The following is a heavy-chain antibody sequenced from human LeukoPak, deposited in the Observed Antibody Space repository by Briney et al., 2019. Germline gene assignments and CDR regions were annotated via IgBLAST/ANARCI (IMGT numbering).Heavy chain of an antibody. J-gene: IGHJ6*03. D-gene: IGHD2-15*01. CDR3: ARDRAVALPTYYYYMDV. V-gene: IGHV3-30*04. Sequence: GRSLRLSCAASGFPFTTYVVHWVRQAPGKGLEWVAVISQTGRIETYADSVKGRFTISRDNAKNTVYLQMNSLKPDDTAVYYCARDRAVALPTYYYYMDVWGKGTAVTVSS. CDR2: ISQTGRIE. CDR1: GFPFTTYV.